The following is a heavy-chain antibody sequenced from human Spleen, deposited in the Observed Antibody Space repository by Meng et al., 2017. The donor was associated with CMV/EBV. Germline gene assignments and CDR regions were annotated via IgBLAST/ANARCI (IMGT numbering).Heavy chain of an antibody. Sequence: GSLRLSCTVSGGSISSSSYYWGWIRQPPGKGLEWIGSIYYSGSTYYNPSLKSRVTISVDTSKNQFSLKLSSVTAADTAVYYCARGNQVRGQGTLVTVSS. CDR3: ARGNQV. J-gene: IGHJ4*02. D-gene: IGHD1-14*01. V-gene: IGHV4-39*07. CDR1: GGSISSSSYY. CDR2: IYYSGST.